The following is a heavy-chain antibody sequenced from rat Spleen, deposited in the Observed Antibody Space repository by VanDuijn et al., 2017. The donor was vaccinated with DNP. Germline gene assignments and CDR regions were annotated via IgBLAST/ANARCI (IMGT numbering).Heavy chain of an antibody. CDR2: INRAGTT. D-gene: IGHD1-7*01. CDR1: GYSIPSNF. Sequence: EVQLQESGSGLVKPSQSLSLPFSVTGYSIPSNFWGWIRKFPGNKMEWMGYINRAGTTNYNPSLKSRISITRDTSKNQFFLQVNSVTTEDTATYYCARWTRYFDYWGQGVMVTVSS. V-gene: IGHV3-3*01. J-gene: IGHJ2*01. CDR3: ARWTRYFDY.